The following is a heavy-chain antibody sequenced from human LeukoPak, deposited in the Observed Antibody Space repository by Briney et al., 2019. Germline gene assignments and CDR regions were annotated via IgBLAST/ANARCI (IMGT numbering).Heavy chain of an antibody. V-gene: IGHV1-2*02. Sequence: ASVKVSCKASGYTFIGYYIHWVRQAPGQGLEWMGWINPNSGDTNYAQKFQGRVTMTRDTSISTAYMELSRLRSDDTAVYYCARGYRNWNDKVLAYWGQGTLVTVSS. CDR3: ARGYRNWNDKVLAY. D-gene: IGHD1-1*01. CDR1: GYTFIGYY. J-gene: IGHJ4*02. CDR2: INPNSGDT.